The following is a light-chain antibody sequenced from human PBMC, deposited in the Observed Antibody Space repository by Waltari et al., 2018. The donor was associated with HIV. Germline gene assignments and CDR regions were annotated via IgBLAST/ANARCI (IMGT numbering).Light chain of an antibody. CDR3: QAWDSSIVV. Sequence: SYRLTQPPSVSVFPGQTASITCSGYTWGDTYASWYQQKSRQSPVLVIYEDSERPSGIPERFSGSNSGNTATLTISGSQTVDEADYYCQAWDSSIVVFGGGTKLTVL. J-gene: IGLJ2*01. CDR2: EDS. CDR1: TWGDTY. V-gene: IGLV3-1*01.